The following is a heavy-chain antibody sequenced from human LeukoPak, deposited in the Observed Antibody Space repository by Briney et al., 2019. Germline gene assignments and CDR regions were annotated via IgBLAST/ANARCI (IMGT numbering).Heavy chain of an antibody. D-gene: IGHD1-26*01. CDR3: ARDSYSGSYFDPGPYYFDY. CDR2: INQDGSDK. Sequence: GGSLRLSCAASGFTISSYWMSWVRQAPGKGLEWVANINQDGSDKYYVDSVKGRFTISRDNAKNSLYLQMNSLRAEDTAVYYCARDSYSGSYFDPGPYYFDYWGQGTLVTVSS. V-gene: IGHV3-7*01. CDR1: GFTISSYW. J-gene: IGHJ4*02.